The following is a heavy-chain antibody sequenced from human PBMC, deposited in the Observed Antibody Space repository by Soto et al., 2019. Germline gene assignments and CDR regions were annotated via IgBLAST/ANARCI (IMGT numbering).Heavy chain of an antibody. CDR1: GYSFTSYW. Sequence: GESLKISCKGSGYSFTSYWIGWVRQMXGKGLEWMGIIYPGDSDTRYSPSFQGQVTISADKSISTAYLQWSSLKASDTAMYYCARPYSSGWYGDAFDIWGQGTMVTVSS. CDR2: IYPGDSDT. J-gene: IGHJ3*02. D-gene: IGHD6-19*01. V-gene: IGHV5-51*01. CDR3: ARPYSSGWYGDAFDI.